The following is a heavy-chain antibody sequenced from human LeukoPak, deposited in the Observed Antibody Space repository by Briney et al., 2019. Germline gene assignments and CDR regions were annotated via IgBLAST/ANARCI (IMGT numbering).Heavy chain of an antibody. D-gene: IGHD2-2*01. CDR1: GFTVSSNY. CDR3: ARGIVVVPAAIVLDAFDI. CDR2: IYSGGST. Sequence: PGGSLRLSCAASGFTVSSNYMSWVRQAPGKGLEWVSVIYSGGSTYYADSVKGRFTISRDNSKNTLYLQMNSLRAEDTAVYYCARGIVVVPAAIVLDAFDIWGQGTMVTVSS. V-gene: IGHV3-53*01. J-gene: IGHJ3*02.